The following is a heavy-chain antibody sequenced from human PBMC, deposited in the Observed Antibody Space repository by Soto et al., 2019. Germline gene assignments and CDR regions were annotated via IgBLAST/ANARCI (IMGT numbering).Heavy chain of an antibody. J-gene: IGHJ4*02. D-gene: IGHD3-9*01. CDR3: ARREDDILTGSYY. Sequence: GESLKISCKGSGYSFTSYRIGWVRQMPGKGLEWMGIIYPGDSDTRYSPSFQGQVTISADKSISTAYLQWSSLKASDTAMYYCARREDDILTGSYYSGQGTLVTVSS. CDR2: IYPGDSDT. V-gene: IGHV5-51*01. CDR1: GYSFTSYR.